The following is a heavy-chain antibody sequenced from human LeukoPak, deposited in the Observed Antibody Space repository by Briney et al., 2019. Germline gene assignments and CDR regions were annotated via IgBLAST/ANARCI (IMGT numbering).Heavy chain of an antibody. D-gene: IGHD3-9*01. CDR3: ASGAVWLIDS. V-gene: IGHV4-4*08. J-gene: IGHJ4*02. CDR1: GGHIDSFF. CDR2: IDNSGST. Sequence: SETLSLTCTVSGGHIDSFFWNWIRQPPGKGLEWIGYIDNSGSTNYSPSLKSRITMSLDTSKNQSSLKLTSVTAADTAMYYGASGAVWLIDSWGEGTLVSVSS.